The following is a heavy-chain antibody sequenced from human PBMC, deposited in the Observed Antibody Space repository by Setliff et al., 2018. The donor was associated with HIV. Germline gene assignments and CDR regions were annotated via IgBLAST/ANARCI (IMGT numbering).Heavy chain of an antibody. CDR1: GDSVRSSRYY. J-gene: IGHJ4*02. CDR3: AGDYAGSGRPFDY. V-gene: IGHV4-61*02. CDR2: FDSSGGT. D-gene: IGHD6-19*01. Sequence: PSETLSLTCTVSGDSVRSSRYYWSWIRQPAGMGLEWIGRFDSSGGTDHNPSLKSRVTISKDTSKNQLSLKLTSVTAADTAVYFCAGDYAGSGRPFDYWGQGTLVTVPQ.